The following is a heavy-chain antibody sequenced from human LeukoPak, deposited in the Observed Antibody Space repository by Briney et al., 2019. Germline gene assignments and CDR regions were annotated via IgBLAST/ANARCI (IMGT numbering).Heavy chain of an antibody. D-gene: IGHD3-22*01. V-gene: IGHV3-11*01. CDR1: GFTFSDYY. Sequence: GGSLRLSRAASGFTFSDYYMSWIRQAPGKGLEWASYISSSGSTIYYADSVKGRFTISRDNAKNSLYLQMNSLRAEDTAVYYCARVFVGGYDSSGYWGQGTLVTVSS. J-gene: IGHJ4*02. CDR2: ISSSGSTI. CDR3: ARVFVGGYDSSGY.